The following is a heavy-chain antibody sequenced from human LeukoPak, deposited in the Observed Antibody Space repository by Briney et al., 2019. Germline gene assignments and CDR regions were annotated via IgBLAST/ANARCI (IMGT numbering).Heavy chain of an antibody. Sequence: ASVKVSCKASGYTFTSYGISWVRQAPGQGLEWMGWISAYNGNTNYAQKLQGRVTMTTDTSTSTAYMELRSLRSDDTAVYYCARAWRLYYDFWSGPSPPDYWGQGTLVTVSS. D-gene: IGHD3-3*01. CDR1: GYTFTSYG. J-gene: IGHJ4*02. V-gene: IGHV1-18*01. CDR2: ISAYNGNT. CDR3: ARAWRLYYDFWSGPSPPDY.